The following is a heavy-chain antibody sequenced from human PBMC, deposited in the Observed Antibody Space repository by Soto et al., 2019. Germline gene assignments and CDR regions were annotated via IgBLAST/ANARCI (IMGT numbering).Heavy chain of an antibody. D-gene: IGHD6-19*01. J-gene: IGHJ4*02. CDR3: ARYRGAVAATPSD. V-gene: IGHV3-23*01. CDR2: MSGSGGST. CDR1: GFTFSSYA. Sequence: PGGSLRLSCAASGFTFSSYAMSWVRQAPGKGLEWVSAMSGSGGSTYYADSVKGRFTISRDNSKNTLYLQMNSLRAEDTAVYYCARYRGAVAATPSDWGQGTLVTVSS.